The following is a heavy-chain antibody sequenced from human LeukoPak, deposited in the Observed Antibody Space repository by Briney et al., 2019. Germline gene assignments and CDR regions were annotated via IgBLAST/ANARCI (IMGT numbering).Heavy chain of an antibody. Sequence: SETLSLTCTVSGGSISSYYWNWIRQPPGKGLEWIGYIYYSGSTNYTPSLKSRVTISVDTSKNQFSLKLSSVTAADTAVYYCARAVEGVVVVAADAFDIWGQGTMVTVSS. D-gene: IGHD2-15*01. CDR3: ARAVEGVVVVAADAFDI. J-gene: IGHJ3*02. V-gene: IGHV4-59*01. CDR2: IYYSGST. CDR1: GGSISSYY.